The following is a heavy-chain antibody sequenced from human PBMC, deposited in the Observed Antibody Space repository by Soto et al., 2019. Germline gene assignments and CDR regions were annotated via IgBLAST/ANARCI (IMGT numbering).Heavy chain of an antibody. CDR1: GFTFRSYA. V-gene: IGHV3-23*01. D-gene: IGHD6-6*01. CDR2: ISGTGGST. Sequence: AQLLESGGGLVQPGGSLRLSCAASGFTFRSYAMSWVRQAPGKGLEWVSGISGTGGSTCYADSVKGRFTISRDNSKNTLYLQMSSLRAGDTALYYCAKDRSIFNSDGGGFDNWGQGTLVTVSS. J-gene: IGHJ4*02. CDR3: AKDRSIFNSDGGGFDN.